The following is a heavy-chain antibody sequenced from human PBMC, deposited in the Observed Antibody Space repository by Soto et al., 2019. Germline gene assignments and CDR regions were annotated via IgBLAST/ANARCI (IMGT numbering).Heavy chain of an antibody. Sequence: PAETLSLTCPDPGGSLSKNYRTGIRRTPGKGLEWIGYVYNSGSTNYNPSLKSRVTISEDTSKSQFSLKVNSMTAADTAVYYCARYRREAVAGYTLDNWGQGILVTFS. CDR3: ARYRREAVAGYTLDN. D-gene: IGHD6-13*01. V-gene: IGHV4-59*13. J-gene: IGHJ4*02. CDR2: VYNSGST. CDR1: GGSLSKNY.